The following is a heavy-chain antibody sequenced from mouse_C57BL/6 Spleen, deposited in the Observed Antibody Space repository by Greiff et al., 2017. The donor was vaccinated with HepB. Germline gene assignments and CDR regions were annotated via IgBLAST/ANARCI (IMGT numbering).Heavy chain of an antibody. CDR1: GFTFSDYG. D-gene: IGHD2-4*01. CDR3: AYDYGYYAMDY. CDR2: ISSGSSTI. Sequence: EVKLVESGGGLVKPGGSLKLSCAASGFTFSDYGMHWVRQAPEKGLEWVAYISSGSSTIYYADTVKGRFTISRDNAKNTLFLQMTSLRSEDTAMYYWAYDYGYYAMDYWGQGTSVTVSS. J-gene: IGHJ4*01. V-gene: IGHV5-17*01.